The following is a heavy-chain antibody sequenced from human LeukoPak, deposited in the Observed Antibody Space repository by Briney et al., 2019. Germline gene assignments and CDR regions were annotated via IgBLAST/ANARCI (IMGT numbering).Heavy chain of an antibody. J-gene: IGHJ2*01. D-gene: IGHD4-17*01. V-gene: IGHV3-74*01. CDR3: AREDYNDSGWYFDL. CDR1: GFTFSSHW. CDR2: INNDGSRT. Sequence: GGSLRLSCAASGFTFSSHWMHWVGQAPGKGLVWVSRINNDGSRTTYADSVKGRFTISRDNAKKTLYLQMNSLRAEDTAVYFCAREDYNDSGWYFDLWGRGTLVTVSS.